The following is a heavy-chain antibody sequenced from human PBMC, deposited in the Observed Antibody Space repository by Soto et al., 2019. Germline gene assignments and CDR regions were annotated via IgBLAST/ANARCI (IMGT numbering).Heavy chain of an antibody. J-gene: IGHJ4*02. CDR1: GGTFSSYS. Sequence: QVQLVQSGAEVKKPGSSVKVSCKASGGTFSSYSINWVRQAPGQGLEWMGEIIPIFGTANYAQKFQGRVTITADASPSTAYIEQSSLRTEDTAVYYCAREGRRHSGLIDYWGQGTLVIISS. V-gene: IGHV1-69*01. D-gene: IGHD2-15*01. CDR2: IIPIFGTA. CDR3: AREGRRHSGLIDY.